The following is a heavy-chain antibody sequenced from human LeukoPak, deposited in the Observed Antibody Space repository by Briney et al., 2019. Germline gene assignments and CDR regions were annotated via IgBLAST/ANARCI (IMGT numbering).Heavy chain of an antibody. Sequence: GGSLKHSCAASGFTFSSYAMSWVRQAPGKGLEWVSAISVSNTYYADSVKGRFTISRDNSKNTLYLQMNSLRAEDTAVYYCAAAPIEMQQRGFDYWGQGTLVTVSS. D-gene: IGHD5-24*01. CDR2: ISVSNT. CDR3: AAAPIEMQQRGFDY. J-gene: IGHJ4*02. CDR1: GFTFSSYA. V-gene: IGHV3-23*01.